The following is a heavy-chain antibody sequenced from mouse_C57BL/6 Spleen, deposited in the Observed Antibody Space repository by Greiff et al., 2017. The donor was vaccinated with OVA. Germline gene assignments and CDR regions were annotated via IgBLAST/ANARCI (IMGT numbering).Heavy chain of an antibody. CDR3: TTGSSGYVSY. J-gene: IGHJ2*01. V-gene: IGHV14-1*01. Sequence: VQLQQSGAELVRPGASVKLSCTASGFNIKDYYMHWVKQRPEQGLEWIGRIDPEDGDTEYAPKFQGKATMTAETSSNTAYLQLSSLTSEDTAVYYCTTGSSGYVSYWGQGTTLTVSS. D-gene: IGHD3-2*02. CDR2: IDPEDGDT. CDR1: GFNIKDYY.